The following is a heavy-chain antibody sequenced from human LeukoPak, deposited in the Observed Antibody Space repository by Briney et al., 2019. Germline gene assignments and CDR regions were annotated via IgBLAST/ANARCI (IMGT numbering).Heavy chain of an antibody. D-gene: IGHD3-10*01. J-gene: IGHJ6*02. V-gene: IGHV4-34*01. CDR1: GGSFSGYY. CDR3: ARVLVVRGVIGPQAWSWIDQYYYYGMDV. Sequence: SETLSLTCAVYGGSFSGYYWSWIRQPPGKGLEWMGEINHSGSTNYNPSLKSRVTISVDTSKNQFSLKLSSVTAADTAVYYCARVLVVRGVIGPQAWSWIDQYYYYGMDVWGQGTTVTVSS. CDR2: INHSGST.